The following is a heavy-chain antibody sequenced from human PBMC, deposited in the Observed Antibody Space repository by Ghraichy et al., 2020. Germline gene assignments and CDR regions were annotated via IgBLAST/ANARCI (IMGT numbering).Heavy chain of an antibody. J-gene: IGHJ3*02. CDR3: AKNYHCGGDCYPLDAFDI. D-gene: IGHD2-21*02. CDR1: GGSISNTNYY. V-gene: IGHV4-39*01. Sequence: GSLRLSCTVSGGSISNTNYYWGWIRQPPGKGLEWIGTLGYSGPTFYNPSLKGRVTMSVDTSKNQFSLKLTSVTAADTALYYCAKNYHCGGDCYPLDAFDIWGQGTLVTVSS. CDR2: LGYSGPT.